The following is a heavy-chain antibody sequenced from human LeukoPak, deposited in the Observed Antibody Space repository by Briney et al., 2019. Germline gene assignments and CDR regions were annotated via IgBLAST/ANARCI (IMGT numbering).Heavy chain of an antibody. J-gene: IGHJ3*02. CDR2: ISSSSSYI. Sequence: KTGGSLRLFCAASGFTFSSYSMNWVRQALGKGLEWVSSISSSSSYIYYADSVKGRFTISRDNAKNSLYLQMNSLRAEDTAVYYCARDLWLGQPTILDAFDIWGQGTMVTVSS. V-gene: IGHV3-21*01. CDR3: ARDLWLGQPTILDAFDI. D-gene: IGHD2/OR15-2a*01. CDR1: GFTFSSYS.